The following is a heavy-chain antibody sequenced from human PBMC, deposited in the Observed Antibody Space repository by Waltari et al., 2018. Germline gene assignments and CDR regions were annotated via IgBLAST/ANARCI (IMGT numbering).Heavy chain of an antibody. D-gene: IGHD2-2*01. Sequence: QVQLVQSGAEVKKPGSSVKVSCKASGGTFSSYAISWVRQAPGQGLEWMGRIIPILGTANYAKKFQGRVTITAEKSTSTAYMELSSLRSEDTAVYYCARGVPAAMSGYYYGMDVWGQGTTVTVSS. CDR1: GGTFSSYA. V-gene: IGHV1-69*08. CDR3: ARGVPAAMSGYYYGMDV. J-gene: IGHJ6*02. CDR2: IIPILGTA.